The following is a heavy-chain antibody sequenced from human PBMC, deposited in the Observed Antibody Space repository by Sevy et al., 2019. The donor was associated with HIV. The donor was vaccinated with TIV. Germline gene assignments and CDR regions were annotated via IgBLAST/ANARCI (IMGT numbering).Heavy chain of an antibody. J-gene: IGHJ6*02. V-gene: IGHV3-7*03. CDR2: IKQDGSEK. CDR1: GFTFSSYW. CDR3: ARDSPKGMDV. Sequence: GESLKISCAASGFTFSSYWMSWVRQAPGKGLEWVANIKQDGSEKYYVDSVKGRFTISRDNAKNSLYLQMNSLRAEDTAVYYCARDSPKGMDVWGQGTTVTVSS.